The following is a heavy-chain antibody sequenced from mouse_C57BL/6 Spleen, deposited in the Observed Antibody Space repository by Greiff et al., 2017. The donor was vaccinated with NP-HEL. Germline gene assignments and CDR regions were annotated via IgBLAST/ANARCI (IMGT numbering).Heavy chain of an antibody. CDR1: GFTFSDYG. J-gene: IGHJ3*01. CDR2: ISSGSSTI. V-gene: IGHV5-17*01. Sequence: EVKLVESGGGLVKPGGSLKLSCAASGFTFSDYGMHWVRQAPEKGLEWVAYISSGSSTIYYADTVKGRFTISRDNAKNTLFLQMTSLRSEDTAMYYCARDNNYCGSSPFAYWGQGTLVTVSA. D-gene: IGHD1-1*01. CDR3: ARDNNYCGSSPFAY.